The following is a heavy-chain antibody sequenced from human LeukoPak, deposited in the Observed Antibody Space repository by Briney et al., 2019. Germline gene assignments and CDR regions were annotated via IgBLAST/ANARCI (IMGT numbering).Heavy chain of an antibody. CDR3: ARGGWYFDY. CDR2: ISGSGGTK. V-gene: IGHV3-48*03. D-gene: IGHD6-19*01. Sequence: PGGSLRLSCAASRFTFSSYEMNWVRQAPGKGLEWLSYISGSGGTKAYADSLRGRFTISRDNANNSLYLQMNSLRAEDTAVYYCARGGWYFDYWGQGTLVTVSS. CDR1: RFTFSSYE. J-gene: IGHJ4*02.